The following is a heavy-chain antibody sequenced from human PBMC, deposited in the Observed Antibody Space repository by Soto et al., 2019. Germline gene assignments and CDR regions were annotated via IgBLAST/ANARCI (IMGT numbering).Heavy chain of an antibody. D-gene: IGHD3-22*01. Sequence: GGSLRLSCAASGFTFSSYAMHWVRQAPGKGLAWVAVISYDGSNKYYADSVKGRFTISRDNSKNTLYLQMNSLRAEDTAVYYCARDTKYYYDSSGYFGYWGQGTLVTVSS. V-gene: IGHV3-30-3*01. J-gene: IGHJ4*02. CDR1: GFTFSSYA. CDR3: ARDTKYYYDSSGYFGY. CDR2: ISYDGSNK.